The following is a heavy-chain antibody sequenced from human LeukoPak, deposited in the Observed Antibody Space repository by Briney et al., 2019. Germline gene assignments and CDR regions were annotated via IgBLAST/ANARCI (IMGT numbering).Heavy chain of an antibody. CDR1: GYTFTGYY. D-gene: IGHD6-13*01. CDR3: ARDDRSSWYEIAFDI. Sequence: GASVKVSCKASGYTFTGYYMHWVRQTPGQGLEWMGWINPNSGGTNYAQKFQGRVTMTRDTSISTAYMELSRLRSDDTAAYYCARDDRSSWYEIAFDIWGQGTMVTVSS. J-gene: IGHJ3*02. V-gene: IGHV1-2*02. CDR2: INPNSGGT.